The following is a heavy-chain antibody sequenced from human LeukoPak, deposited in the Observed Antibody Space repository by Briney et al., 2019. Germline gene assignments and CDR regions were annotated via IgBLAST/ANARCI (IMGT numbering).Heavy chain of an antibody. CDR1: GYTFTSYG. V-gene: IGHV1-18*01. J-gene: IGHJ5*02. CDR3: ARVALTTPNWFDP. D-gene: IGHD4-11*01. CDR2: ISAYNGNT. Sequence: ASVKVSCKASGYTFTSYGISWVRQAPGQGLEWTGWISAYNGNTNYAQKLRGRVTMTTDTSTSTAYMELRSLRSDDTAVYYCARVALTTPNWFDPWGQGTLVTVSS.